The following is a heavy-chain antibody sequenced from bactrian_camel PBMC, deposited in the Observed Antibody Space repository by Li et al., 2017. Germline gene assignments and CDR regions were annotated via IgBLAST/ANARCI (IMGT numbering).Heavy chain of an antibody. J-gene: IGHJ4*01. D-gene: IGHD6*01. V-gene: IGHV3S63*01. CDR3: ASRAFFGGSYCSPNEYDV. CDR1: GITNNYSC. CDR2: INNRYGGT. Sequence: HVQLVESGGNSVQAGGSLKLTCAASGITNNYSCMGWFRQAPGREREGVAVINNRYGGTDYADSVKGRFTISQDNAENIIYLQMNSLKPEDTAMYYCASRAFFGGSYCSPNEYDVWGQGTQVTVS.